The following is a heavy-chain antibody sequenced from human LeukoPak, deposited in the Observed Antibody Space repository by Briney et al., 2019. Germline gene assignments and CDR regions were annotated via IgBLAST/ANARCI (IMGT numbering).Heavy chain of an antibody. V-gene: IGHV1-18*04. CDR1: GYTFTSYG. J-gene: IGHJ1*01. CDR3: ASGPVIAVAGNEYFQH. CDR2: ISAYNGNT. D-gene: IGHD6-19*01. Sequence: ASVKVSCKASGYTFTSYGISWVRQAPGQGLEWMGWISAYNGNTNYAQKLQGRVTMTTDTSTSTAYMELRSLRSDDTAVYYCASGPVIAVAGNEYFQHWGQGTLVTVSS.